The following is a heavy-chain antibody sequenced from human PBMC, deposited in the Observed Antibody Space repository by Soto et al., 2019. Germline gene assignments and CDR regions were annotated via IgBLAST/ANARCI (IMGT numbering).Heavy chain of an antibody. V-gene: IGHV3-53*01. CDR1: GLSVSNNH. CDR2: IHGGGSA. D-gene: IGHD1-1*01. CDR3: EGRLTTAASLDY. Sequence: VQLVESGGGLIQPGGSLRLSCAASGLSVSNNHMTWVRQAPGKGLEWVSLIHGGGSAYYADSVKGRFTISRDNSKNTLYLQMDSLRAEYTAIYYCEGRLTTAASLDYWGQGTLVTVSS. J-gene: IGHJ4*02.